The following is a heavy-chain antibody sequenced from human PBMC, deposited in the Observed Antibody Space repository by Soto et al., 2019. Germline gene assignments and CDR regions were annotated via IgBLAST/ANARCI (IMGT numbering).Heavy chain of an antibody. D-gene: IGHD6-19*01. J-gene: IGHJ4*02. CDR3: AKVYSSGWYSGFDY. V-gene: IGHV3-9*01. CDR1: GFTFDDYA. CDR2: ISWNSGSI. Sequence: DVQLVESGGGLVQPGRSLRLSCAASGFTFDDYAMHWVRQAPGKGLEWVSGISWNSGSIGYADSVKGRFTISRDNAKNSLYLQMNSLRAEDTALYYCAKVYSSGWYSGFDYWGQGTLVTVSS.